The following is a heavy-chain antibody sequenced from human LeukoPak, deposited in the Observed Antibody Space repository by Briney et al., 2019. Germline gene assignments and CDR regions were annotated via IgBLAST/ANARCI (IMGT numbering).Heavy chain of an antibody. CDR2: IYYSGTA. V-gene: IGHV4-31*03. CDR3: ARFSNDHGVKFDY. Sequence: PSQTLSLTCTVSGGSISSGGYYWSWGRQHPEKGLEWIGYIYYSGTAYHNPSLKSRVTMSVDTSKNQFSLKLDSVTAADTAVYYCARFSNDHGVKFDYWGQGTLVTVSS. CDR1: GGSISSGGYY. D-gene: IGHD4-17*01. J-gene: IGHJ4*02.